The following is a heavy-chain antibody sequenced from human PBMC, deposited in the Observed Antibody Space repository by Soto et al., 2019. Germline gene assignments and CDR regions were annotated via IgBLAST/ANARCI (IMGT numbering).Heavy chain of an antibody. D-gene: IGHD1-26*01. V-gene: IGHV3-30-3*01. CDR2: ISYDGSNK. CDR3: ARDREIVGAIAY. Sequence: QVQLVESGGGVVQPGRSLRLSCAASGFTFSSYAMHWVRQAPGKGLEWVAVISYDGSNKYYADSVKGRFTISRDNSKNTLYLQMNSLRAEDTALYYCARDREIVGAIAYWGQGSLVTVSS. J-gene: IGHJ4*02. CDR1: GFTFSSYA.